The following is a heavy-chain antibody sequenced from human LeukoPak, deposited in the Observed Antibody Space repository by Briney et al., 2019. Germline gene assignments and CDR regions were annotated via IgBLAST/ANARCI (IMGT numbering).Heavy chain of an antibody. D-gene: IGHD3-22*01. V-gene: IGHV3-74*01. CDR2: IKSDGSDT. CDR3: ARVSRITLIVVVISEYFQH. Sequence: GGSLRLSCAASGFTFSTYWMHWVRQAPGEGLVWVSRIKSDGSDTSYADSVKGRFTISRDNAKNSLYLQMNSLRAEDTAVYYCARVSRITLIVVVISEYFQHWGQGTLVTVSS. CDR1: GFTFSTYW. J-gene: IGHJ1*01.